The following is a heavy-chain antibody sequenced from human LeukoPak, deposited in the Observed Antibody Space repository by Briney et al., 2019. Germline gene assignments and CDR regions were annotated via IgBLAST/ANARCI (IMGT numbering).Heavy chain of an antibody. D-gene: IGHD3-10*01. CDR1: GGSISSYY. J-gene: IGHJ6*02. CDR2: IYYSGST. Sequence: SETLSLTCTVSGGSISSYYWSWIRQPPGKGLEWIGYIYYSGSTNYNPSLKSRVTISVDTSKNQFSLKLSSVTAADTAVYYCARDSDYYGSGSYYNWHYYYGMDVWGQGP. V-gene: IGHV4-59*01. CDR3: ARDSDYYGSGSYYNWHYYYGMDV.